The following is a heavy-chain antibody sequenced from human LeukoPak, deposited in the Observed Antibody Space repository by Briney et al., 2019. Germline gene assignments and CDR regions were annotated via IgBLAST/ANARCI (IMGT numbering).Heavy chain of an antibody. CDR1: GFTYSPYA. D-gene: IGHD2-8*01. J-gene: IGHJ4*02. CDR3: VKVSRTYLDY. CDR2: ISAGGTRT. Sequence: GGSLRLSGVASGFTYSPYAMTWVPPPPGKGLEWVSTISAGGTRTYYADSVQGRFTISRDNSRNMLFLQLNSLRPEDAALYYCVKVSRTYLDYWGQGTLVTVSS. V-gene: IGHV3-23*01.